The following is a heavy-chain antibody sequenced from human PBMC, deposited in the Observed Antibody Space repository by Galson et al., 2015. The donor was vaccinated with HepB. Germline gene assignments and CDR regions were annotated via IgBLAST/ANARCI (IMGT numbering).Heavy chain of an antibody. CDR2: ISHSGTT. Sequence: SETLSLTCAVSGGSFSGYFWSWIRQPPGKGLEWIGEISHSGTTNYNPSLKSRVTISVDASKNQFSLNLTSVTAADTALYYCAREPLESFSAGWYSTGYFDYWGQGALVTVSS. V-gene: IGHV4-34*01. CDR1: GGSFSGYF. J-gene: IGHJ4*02. D-gene: IGHD6-25*01. CDR3: AREPLESFSAGWYSTGYFDY.